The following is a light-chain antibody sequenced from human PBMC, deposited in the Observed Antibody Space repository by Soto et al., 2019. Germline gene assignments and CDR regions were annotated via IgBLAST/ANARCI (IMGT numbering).Light chain of an antibody. J-gene: IGKJ5*01. V-gene: IGKV3-20*01. CDR1: QSVRSTY. CDR3: QHYDTLS. Sequence: EIVLTQSPGTLSLSPGERATLSCRASQSVRSTYLAWYQQKPGQAPRLLIYGASSRATGIPDRFTGSGSGTDFTLTISRLEPEAFAVYYCQHYDTLSFGQGTRLEFK. CDR2: GAS.